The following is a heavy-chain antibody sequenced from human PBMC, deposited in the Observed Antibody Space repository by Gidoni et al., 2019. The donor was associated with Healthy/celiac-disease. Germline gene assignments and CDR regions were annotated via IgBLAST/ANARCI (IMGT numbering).Heavy chain of an antibody. J-gene: IGHJ4*02. Sequence: EVQLLESGGGLVQPGGSLRLSCAASGSTFSSYARSWVRQAPGKGLEWVSAISCSGGSTYYADSVKGRFTISRDNSKNTLYLQMNSLRAEDTAVYYCAKTSCGGDGYDYDYWGQGTLVTVSS. CDR2: ISCSGGST. CDR3: AKTSCGGDGYDYDY. D-gene: IGHD2-21*02. V-gene: IGHV3-23*01. CDR1: GSTFSSYA.